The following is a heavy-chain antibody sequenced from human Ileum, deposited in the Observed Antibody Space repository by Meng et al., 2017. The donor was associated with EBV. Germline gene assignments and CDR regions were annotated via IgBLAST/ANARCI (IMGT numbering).Heavy chain of an antibody. J-gene: IGHJ4*02. CDR1: GYTFTGYV. CDR2: INPGSGNT. D-gene: IGHD1-26*01. CDR3: ARDGGFSVGATKYDY. V-gene: IGHV1-3*01. Sequence: QVRLVQSGAEVKMPGAPIKLACKDYGYTFTGYVIHWVRQVPGQKLVWMGCINPGSGNTKYLQKFQGRVTITRDTSATTVYMDLSSLRSEDTAVFYCARDGGFSVGATKYDYWGQGALVTVSS.